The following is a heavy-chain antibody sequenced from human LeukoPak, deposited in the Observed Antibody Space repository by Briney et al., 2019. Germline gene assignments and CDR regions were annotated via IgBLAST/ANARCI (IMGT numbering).Heavy chain of an antibody. Sequence: PGGSLRLSCAASGFTFSSYAMSWVRQAPGKGLEWVSSISNSGDRTHYADSVKGRFTISRDNSKNTLSLQMNSLRAEDTAVYYCAQNWNDDCWGQGNPGHRLL. CDR2: ISNSGDRT. CDR3: AQNWNDDC. V-gene: IGHV3-23*01. CDR1: GFTFSSYA. J-gene: IGHJ4*02. D-gene: IGHD1-1*01.